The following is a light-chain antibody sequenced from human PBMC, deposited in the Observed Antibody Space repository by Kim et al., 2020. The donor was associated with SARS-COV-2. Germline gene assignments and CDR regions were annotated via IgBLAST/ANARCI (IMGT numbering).Light chain of an antibody. V-gene: IGKV3-20*01. CDR1: QNIDRTD. CDR2: GTL. CDR3: QHYGTSPVTYT. Sequence: GERVTLSYRTSQNIDRTDLGWYQQKPGQAPRLLIFGTLSRDAGVPDRFSGAGSGTNFTLTISRLEPEDSAMYYCQHYGTSPVTYTFGRGTKVDIK. J-gene: IGKJ2*01.